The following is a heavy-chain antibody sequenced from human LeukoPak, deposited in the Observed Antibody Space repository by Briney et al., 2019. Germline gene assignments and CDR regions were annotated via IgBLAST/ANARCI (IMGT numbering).Heavy chain of an antibody. Sequence: GGSLRLSCAASGFTFSDYYMSWIRQAPGKGLEWVSFISSSGTTIYYANSVKGRFTISRDNAKNSLYLQMNSLRAEDTAVYYCARDRGRVDSWYYYMDVWGKGTTVTISS. CDR1: GFTFSDYY. V-gene: IGHV3-11*01. CDR2: ISSSGTTI. J-gene: IGHJ6*03. D-gene: IGHD3-3*01. CDR3: ARDRGRVDSWYYYMDV.